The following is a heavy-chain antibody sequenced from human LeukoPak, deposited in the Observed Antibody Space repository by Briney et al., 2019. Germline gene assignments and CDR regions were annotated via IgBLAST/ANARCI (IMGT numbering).Heavy chain of an antibody. J-gene: IGHJ4*02. CDR3: ATHIAVAFDY. V-gene: IGHV4-34*01. CDR1: GGSFSGYY. CDR2: INHSGST. Sequence: SGTLSLTCAVYGGSFSGYYWSWIRQPPGKGLEWIGEINHSGSTNYNPSLKSRVTISVDTSKNQFSLKLSSVTAADTAVYYCATHIAVAFDYWGQGTLVTVSS. D-gene: IGHD6-19*01.